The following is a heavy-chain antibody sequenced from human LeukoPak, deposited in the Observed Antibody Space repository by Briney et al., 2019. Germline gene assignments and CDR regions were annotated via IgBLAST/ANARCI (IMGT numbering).Heavy chain of an antibody. D-gene: IGHD1-26*01. CDR1: GGTFSSYA. V-gene: IGHV1-69*05. CDR2: IIPIFGTA. J-gene: IGHJ6*03. CDR3: ARALVGATLYYYYYMDV. Sequence: ASVTVSCKASGGTFSSYAISWVRQAPGQGLEWMGGIIPIFGTANYAQKFQGRVTITTDESTSTAYMELSSLRSEDTAVYYCARALVGATLYYYYYMDVWGKGTTVTVSS.